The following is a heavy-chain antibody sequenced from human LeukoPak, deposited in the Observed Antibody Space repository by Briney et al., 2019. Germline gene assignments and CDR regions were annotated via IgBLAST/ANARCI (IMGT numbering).Heavy chain of an antibody. CDR3: ARDYGDTPFDY. CDR1: GFTFSSYG. V-gene: IGHV3-33*01. Sequence: PGGSLRLSCAASGFTFSSYGMHWVRQAPGKGLEWVAVIWSAGSNKYYADSVKGRFTISRDNSKNTLYLQMNGLRAEDTAVYYCARDYGDTPFDYWGQGTLVTVSS. J-gene: IGHJ4*02. D-gene: IGHD4-17*01. CDR2: IWSAGSNK.